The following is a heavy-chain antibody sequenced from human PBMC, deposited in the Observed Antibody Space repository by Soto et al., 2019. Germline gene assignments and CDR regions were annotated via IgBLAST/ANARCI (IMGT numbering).Heavy chain of an antibody. J-gene: IGHJ4*02. V-gene: IGHV4-31*02. CDR3: ARDTPRGYSYGSFDY. D-gene: IGHD5-18*01. CDR1: GGSISSGGYY. CDR2: IYYSGST. Sequence: SETLSLTCTVSGGSISSGGYYWSWIRQHPGKGLEWIGYIYYSGSTYYNPSLKSRVTISVDTSKNQFSLKLSSVTAADTAVYYCARDTPRGYSYGSFDYWGQGTLVTVSS.